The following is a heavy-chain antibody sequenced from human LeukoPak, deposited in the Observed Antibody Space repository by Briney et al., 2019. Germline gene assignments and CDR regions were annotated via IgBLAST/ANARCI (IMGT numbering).Heavy chain of an antibody. CDR2: IIPIFGTA. CDR1: GGTFSSYA. CDR3: ARGGYYDSSGYYELDY. J-gene: IGHJ4*02. D-gene: IGHD3-22*01. Sequence: SVKVSCKASGGTFSSYAISWVRQAPGQGLEWMGGIIPIFGTANYAQKFQGRVTITADESTSTAYMELSSLRSEDTAVYYCARGGYYDSSGYYELDYWGQGTLVTVSS. V-gene: IGHV1-69*13.